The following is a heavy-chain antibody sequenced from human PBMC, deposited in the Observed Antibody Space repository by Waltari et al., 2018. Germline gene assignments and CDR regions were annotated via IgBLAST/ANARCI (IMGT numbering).Heavy chain of an antibody. CDR1: GSTLTSYT. Sequence: EFQLLEAGGGLAQPGGSLRLSCAASGSTLTSYTGNWVRQAPGEGLEWVSLMSGSGLIGYGDSVKGRFTISRDNAKNTLYLEMNRLRVEDTAVYFCAKDEGNRIAPTFGMDAWGHGTTVLVS. V-gene: IGHV3-23*01. J-gene: IGHJ6*02. D-gene: IGHD3-16*01. CDR3: AKDEGNRIAPTFGMDA. CDR2: MSGSGLI.